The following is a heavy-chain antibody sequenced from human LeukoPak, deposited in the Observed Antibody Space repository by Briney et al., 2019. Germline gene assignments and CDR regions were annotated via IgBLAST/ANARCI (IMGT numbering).Heavy chain of an antibody. Sequence: SGKVSCKASGGTFSSYAISWVRQAPGQGLEWMGRIIPILGIANYAQKFRGRVTITADKSTSTAYMELSSLRSEDTAVYYCARVPAAYYYYYGMDVWGQGTTVTVS. D-gene: IGHD2-2*01. CDR1: GGTFSSYA. CDR2: IIPILGIA. CDR3: ARVPAAYYYYYGMDV. V-gene: IGHV1-69*04. J-gene: IGHJ6*02.